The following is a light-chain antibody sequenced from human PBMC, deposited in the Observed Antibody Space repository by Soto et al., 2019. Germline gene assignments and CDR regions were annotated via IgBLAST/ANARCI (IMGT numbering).Light chain of an antibody. V-gene: IGKV1-5*03. CDR3: QQYNSYSET. CDR1: QTISSW. Sequence: QMAQAPSTLSGSVGDRVTIPCRASQTISSWLAWYQQKPGKAPKLLIYKASTLKSGVPSRFSGSGSGTEFTLTISSLQPDDFATYYCQQYNSYSETCGQGTKVDI. J-gene: IGKJ1*01. CDR2: KAS.